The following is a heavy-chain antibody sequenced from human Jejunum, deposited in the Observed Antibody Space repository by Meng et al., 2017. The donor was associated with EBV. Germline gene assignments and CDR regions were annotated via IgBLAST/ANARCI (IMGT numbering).Heavy chain of an antibody. CDR2: TYYRSKWYN. Sequence: QVQLQQSGPGLVKPSQPLPPTCASSGDSVSSNSAVWNWIRQSPSRGLEWLGRTYYRSKWYNEYAPSVESRITINPDTSKNQFSLQLNSVTPEDTAVYYCARDYQDLERVDYWGQGTLGTVSS. V-gene: IGHV6-1*01. CDR3: ARDYQDLERVDY. J-gene: IGHJ4*02. D-gene: IGHD1-1*01. CDR1: GDSVSSNSAV.